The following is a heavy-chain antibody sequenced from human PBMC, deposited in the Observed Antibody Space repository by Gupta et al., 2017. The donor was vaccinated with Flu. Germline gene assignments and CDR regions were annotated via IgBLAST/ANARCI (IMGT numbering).Heavy chain of an antibody. D-gene: IGHD2/OR15-2a*01. J-gene: IGHJ5*02. V-gene: IGHV1-69*02. Sequence: QVQLVQSGAEVKKPGSSVKVSCKASGGTFSSYTISWVRQAPGQGLEWMGRIIPILGIANYAQKFQGRVTITADKSTSTAYMELSSLRSEDTAVYYCAKESVTTFNWFDPWGQGTLVTVSS. CDR3: AKESVTTFNWFDP. CDR1: GGTFSSYT. CDR2: IIPILGIA.